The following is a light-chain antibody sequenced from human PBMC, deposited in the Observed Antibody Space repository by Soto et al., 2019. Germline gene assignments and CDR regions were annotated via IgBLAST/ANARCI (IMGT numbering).Light chain of an antibody. CDR1: SSDVGNYNL. Sequence: QSVLTQPASVSGSPGQSITISCTGTSSDVGNYNLVSWYQQHPGKAPKFMIYEGSKRPSGVSNRFSGSTSGNTASLTISGLQAEDEAHYYCCSYARSSTYVFGTGTKVTLL. V-gene: IGLV2-23*01. CDR2: EGS. J-gene: IGLJ1*01. CDR3: CSYARSSTYV.